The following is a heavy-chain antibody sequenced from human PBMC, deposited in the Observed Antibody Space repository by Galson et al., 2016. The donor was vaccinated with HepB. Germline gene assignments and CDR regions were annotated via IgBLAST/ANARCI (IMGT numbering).Heavy chain of an antibody. Sequence: SLRLSCAASGFTFDDYAMHWVRQAPGTGLEWVSGISWNSGSIGYADSVKGRFTISRDNAKNTLYLQMNSLRAEDTALYYCARTRGSSSSEVFHFDYWGQGTLVTVSS. J-gene: IGHJ4*02. D-gene: IGHD6-6*01. CDR2: ISWNSGSI. CDR3: ARTRGSSSSEVFHFDY. V-gene: IGHV3-9*01. CDR1: GFTFDDYA.